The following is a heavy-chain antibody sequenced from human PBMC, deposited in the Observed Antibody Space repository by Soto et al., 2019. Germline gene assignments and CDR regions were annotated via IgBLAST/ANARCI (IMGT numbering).Heavy chain of an antibody. CDR3: ARDGYCSSTSCRYDMDV. CDR2: IYSGGST. D-gene: IGHD2-2*01. V-gene: IGHV3-53*01. J-gene: IGHJ6*02. Sequence: GGSLILSCAASGFTVSSNYMSWVRQAPGKGLEWVSVIYSGGSTYYADSVKGRFTISRDNSKNTLYLQMNSLRAEDTAVYYCARDGYCSSTSCRYDMDVWGQGPTVSVS. CDR1: GFTVSSNY.